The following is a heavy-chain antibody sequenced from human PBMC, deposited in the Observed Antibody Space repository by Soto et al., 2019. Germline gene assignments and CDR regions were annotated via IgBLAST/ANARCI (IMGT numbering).Heavy chain of an antibody. CDR1: GGSLSGDY. J-gene: IGHJ4*01. V-gene: IGHV4-34*01. CDR2: VKDGGHT. D-gene: IGHD5-12*01. Sequence: QVQLQQWGAGLLKPSETLSLKCAVTGGSLSGDYWSWIRQPPGKGLEWIGEVKDGGHTNYSPSLRGRVTISSDTSNTQFSLRLNSVTAADTGVYYCARGQEGVVATHWDHGSLVTVSS. CDR3: ARGQEGVVATH.